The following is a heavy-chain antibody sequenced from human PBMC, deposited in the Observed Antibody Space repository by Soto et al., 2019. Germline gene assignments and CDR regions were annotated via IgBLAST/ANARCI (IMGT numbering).Heavy chain of an antibody. D-gene: IGHD1-26*01. CDR2: IYYSGST. Sequence: SETLCLTCTVSGGSIGSGGYYWNWIRQHPGKGLEWIGYIYYSGSTNYNPSLKSRVTISVDRSKNQFSLKLSSVTAADTAVYYCARGYRLQNWFDPWGQGTLVTVSS. CDR3: ARGYRLQNWFDP. J-gene: IGHJ5*02. CDR1: GGSIGSGGYY. V-gene: IGHV4-31*03.